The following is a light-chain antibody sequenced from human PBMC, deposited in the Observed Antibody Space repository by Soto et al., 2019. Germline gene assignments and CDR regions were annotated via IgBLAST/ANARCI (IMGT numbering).Light chain of an antibody. CDR1: QSVSSSY. J-gene: IGKJ2*01. V-gene: IGKV3-20*01. Sequence: EIVFTQSPGTLSLSPGERATLSCRASQSVSSSYLAWYQQKPGQPPRLLIYGASSRATGIPDRFSGSGSGTGFTLTISRLEPEDFAVYYCQQYPGYTFGQGTKLEIK. CDR2: GAS. CDR3: QQYPGYT.